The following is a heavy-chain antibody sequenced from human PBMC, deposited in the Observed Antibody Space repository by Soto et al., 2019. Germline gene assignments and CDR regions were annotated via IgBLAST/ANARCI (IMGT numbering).Heavy chain of an antibody. CDR2: ISSSSSYI. J-gene: IGHJ6*02. CDR1: GFTFSSYS. CDR3: AGERYYYGMDV. Sequence: EVQLVESGGGLVKPGGSPRLSCAASGFTFSSYSMNWVRQAPGKGLEWVSSISSSSSYIYYADSVKGRFTISRDNAKNSLYLQMNSLRAEDTAVYYCAGERYYYGMDVWGQGTTVTVSS. V-gene: IGHV3-21*01.